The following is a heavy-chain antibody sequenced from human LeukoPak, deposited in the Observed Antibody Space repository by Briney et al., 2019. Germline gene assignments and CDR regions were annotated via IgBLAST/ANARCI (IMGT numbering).Heavy chain of an antibody. J-gene: IGHJ3*02. D-gene: IGHD3-22*01. CDR2: IYYSGST. V-gene: IGHV4-61*08. Sequence: SETLSLTCTVSGGSISSGGYYWSWIRQPPGKGLEWIGYIYYSGSTNYNPSLKSRVTISVDTSKNQFSLKLSSVTAADTAVYYCASFSDDSSGYYYRPSAFDIWGQGTMVTVSS. CDR1: GGSISSGGYY. CDR3: ASFSDDSSGYYYRPSAFDI.